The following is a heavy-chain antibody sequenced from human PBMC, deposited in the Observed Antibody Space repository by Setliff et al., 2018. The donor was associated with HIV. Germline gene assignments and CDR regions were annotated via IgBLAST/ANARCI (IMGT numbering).Heavy chain of an antibody. D-gene: IGHD2-21*01. J-gene: IGHJ4*02. V-gene: IGHV4-61*09. CDR3: ARGRLMGSSVLFFDF. Sequence: KPSETLSLTCDVSGDSFTTTSHSWAWLRQPAGRGLEWIGHVYSRGNTDCNPSLASRVSILMSTSEIQFSLTLNSVTAADTAKYYCARGRLMGSSVLFFDFWGQGILVTVS. CDR1: GDSFTTTSHS. CDR2: VYSRGNT.